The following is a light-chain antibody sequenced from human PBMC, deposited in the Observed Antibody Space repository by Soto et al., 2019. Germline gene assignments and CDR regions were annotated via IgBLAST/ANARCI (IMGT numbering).Light chain of an antibody. V-gene: IGKV1-8*01. CDR3: QQYYSYPLT. CDR2: AAS. J-gene: IGKJ1*01. Sequence: AIRMTQSPSSFSASTGDRVTITCRASQGISSYLAWYQQKPGKAPKLLIYAASTLQRGVPSRFSGSGSWTDFTLTISCLQSEDFASYSCQQYYSYPLTFGQGTKVEIK. CDR1: QGISSY.